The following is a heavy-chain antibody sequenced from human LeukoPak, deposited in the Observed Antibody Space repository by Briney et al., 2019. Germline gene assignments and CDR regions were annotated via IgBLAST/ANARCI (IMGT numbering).Heavy chain of an antibody. Sequence: SQTLSHTCTVSGGSISSGSYYWSWIRQPAGKGLEWIGRIYTSGTTNYNPSLKSRVTISLDTSKNQFSLKLSSVTAADTAVYYCARDRGGAEGFDPWGQGTLVTVSS. CDR2: IYTSGTT. J-gene: IGHJ5*02. D-gene: IGHD3-16*01. V-gene: IGHV4-61*02. CDR1: GGSISSGSYY. CDR3: ARDRGGAEGFDP.